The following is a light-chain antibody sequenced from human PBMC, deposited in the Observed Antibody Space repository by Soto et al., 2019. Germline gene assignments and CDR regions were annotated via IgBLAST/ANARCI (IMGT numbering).Light chain of an antibody. J-gene: IGKJ3*01. CDR3: QQSFSAPLFP. CDR1: QSISTF. CDR2: AAS. V-gene: IGKV1-39*01. Sequence: DIQMTQSPSSLSASVGDRVTITCRASQSISTFLNWYQHKPGKAPTLLIYAASSLQSGVPSRFSGSGSGTDFTLPISNLQPEDFATYSCQQSFSAPLFPFAPGTKVDTK.